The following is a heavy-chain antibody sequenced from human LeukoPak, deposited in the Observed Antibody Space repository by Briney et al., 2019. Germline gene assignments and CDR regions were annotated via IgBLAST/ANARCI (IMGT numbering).Heavy chain of an antibody. CDR1: GFTFSDYY. CDR2: ISSTGSNI. J-gene: IGHJ4*02. V-gene: IGHV3-11*04. CDR3: ARSGFHGGWYRGDFDY. D-gene: IGHD6-19*01. Sequence: GGSLRLSCAASGFTFSDYYMSWIRQAPGKGLEWISYISSTGSNIYYADSVKGRFTISRDNAKNSLYLQMNSLRAEDTAVYYCARSGFHGGWYRGDFDYWGQGTLVTVSS.